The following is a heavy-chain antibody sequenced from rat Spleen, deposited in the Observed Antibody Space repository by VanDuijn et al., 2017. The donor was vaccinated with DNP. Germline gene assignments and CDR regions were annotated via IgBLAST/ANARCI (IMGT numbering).Heavy chain of an antibody. D-gene: IGHD1-7*01. CDR1: GYSITSNY. J-gene: IGHJ2*01. Sequence: EVQLQESGSGLVKPSQSLSLTCSVTGYSITSNYWGWIRKFPGNKMEWMGHINYSGRNSYNPSLKSRISITRDTSKNHFLLHLNSVTTEDTATYYCARWTRYFDYWGQGIMVTVSS. CDR3: ARWTRYFDY. V-gene: IGHV3-1*01. CDR2: INYSGRN.